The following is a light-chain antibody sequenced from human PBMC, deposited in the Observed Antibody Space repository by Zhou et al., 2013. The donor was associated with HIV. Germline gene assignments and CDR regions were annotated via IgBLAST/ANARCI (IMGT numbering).Light chain of an antibody. Sequence: EIVLTQSPGTLSLSPGERATLSCRASQSVSSSYLAWYQQKPGQAPRVLIYAASTRARGIPDRFSGSGSGTEFTLTISSLQSEDFAVYYCQQYGSSPFAFGPGTKVDIK. CDR3: QQYGSSPFA. CDR1: QSVSSSY. J-gene: IGKJ3*01. V-gene: IGKV3-20*01. CDR2: AAS.